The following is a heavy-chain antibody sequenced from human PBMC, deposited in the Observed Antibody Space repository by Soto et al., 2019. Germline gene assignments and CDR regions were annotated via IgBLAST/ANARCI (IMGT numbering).Heavy chain of an antibody. J-gene: IGHJ4*02. D-gene: IGHD5-12*01. Sequence: PSETLSLTCTVSGGSISSSSYYWGWIRQPPGKGLEWIGSIYYSGSTYYNPSLKSRVTISVDTSKNQFSLKLSSVTAADTAVYYCARRGADIVATFDYWGQGTLVTVSS. V-gene: IGHV4-39*01. CDR1: GGSISSSSYY. CDR2: IYYSGST. CDR3: ARRGADIVATFDY.